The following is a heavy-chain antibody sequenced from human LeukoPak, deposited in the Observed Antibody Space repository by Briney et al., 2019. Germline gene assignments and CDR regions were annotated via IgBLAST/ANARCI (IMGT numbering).Heavy chain of an antibody. V-gene: IGHV4-34*01. CDR3: ARASRDGYKVGYYYYYYYIDV. J-gene: IGHJ6*03. Sequence: SETLSLTCAVYGESFVGYYWGWIRQPPGKGLEWIGSIYYSGSTDYNPSLKSRATISVDTSKNQFSLKLSSVTAADTAVYYCARASRDGYKVGYYYYYYYIDVWGKGTTVTVSS. CDR1: GESFVGYY. D-gene: IGHD5-24*01. CDR2: IYYSGST.